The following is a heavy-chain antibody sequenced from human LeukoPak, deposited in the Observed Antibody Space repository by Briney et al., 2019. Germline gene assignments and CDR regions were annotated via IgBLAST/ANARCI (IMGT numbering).Heavy chain of an antibody. V-gene: IGHV4-59*01. CDR3: ARVSSSGWYDQPY. J-gene: IGHJ4*02. D-gene: IGHD6-19*01. CDR1: GGSISSYY. Sequence: SETLSLTCTVSGGSISSYYWSWIRQPPGKGLEWIGYIFYSGSTNYNPSLKSRVTISVDTSKNQFSLKLSSVTAADTAVYYCARVSSSGWYDQPYWGQGTLVTVSS. CDR2: IFYSGST.